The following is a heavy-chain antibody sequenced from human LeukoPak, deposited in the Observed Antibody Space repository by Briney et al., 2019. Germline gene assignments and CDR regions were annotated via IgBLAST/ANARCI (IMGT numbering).Heavy chain of an antibody. CDR2: IYDSGSA. D-gene: IGHD1-26*01. Sequence: SETLSLTCTVSGGSISSYYWSWIRQPPGKGLEWIGYIYDSGSATYNPYNSSLKSRATISIDTSKNQFSLKLNSVTAADTAVYYCASPGGATDGAFNVWGQGAMVTVSS. J-gene: IGHJ3*01. V-gene: IGHV4-4*09. CDR1: GGSISSYY. CDR3: ASPGGATDGAFNV.